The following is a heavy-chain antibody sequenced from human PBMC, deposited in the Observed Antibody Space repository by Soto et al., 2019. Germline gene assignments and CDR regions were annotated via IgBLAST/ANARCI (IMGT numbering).Heavy chain of an antibody. Sequence: SETLSLTCTVSGGYISSGGYYWSWIRQHPGKGLEWIGYIYYSGSTYYNPSLKSRVNISVDTSKNQFSLKLSSVTAADTVVYYCARGASGYCSGGSCYSAYDAFDIWGQGTMVTGSS. V-gene: IGHV4-31*03. J-gene: IGHJ3*02. CDR1: GGYISSGGYY. CDR2: IYYSGST. D-gene: IGHD2-15*01. CDR3: ARGASGYCSGGSCYSAYDAFDI.